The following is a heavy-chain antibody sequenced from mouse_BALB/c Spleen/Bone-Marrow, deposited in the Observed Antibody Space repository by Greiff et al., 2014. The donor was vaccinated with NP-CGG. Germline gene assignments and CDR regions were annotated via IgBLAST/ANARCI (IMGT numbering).Heavy chain of an antibody. V-gene: IGHV1S81*02. Sequence: QVQLQQPGAELAKPGASVKLSCKASGYTFTSYYMYWVKQRPGQGLEWIGEINPSNGGTNFNEKFKSKATLTVDKSSSTAYMQLSSLTSEDSAVYYCTRKGDSPFAYWGQGTLVTVSA. CDR2: INPSNGGT. CDR1: GYTFTSYY. D-gene: IGHD2-13*01. CDR3: TRKGDSPFAY. J-gene: IGHJ3*01.